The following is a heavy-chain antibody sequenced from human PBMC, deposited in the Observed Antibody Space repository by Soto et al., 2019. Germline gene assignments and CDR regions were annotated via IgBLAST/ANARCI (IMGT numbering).Heavy chain of an antibody. CDR3: ALCGSHNKYSYYGVDV. J-gene: IGHJ6*02. Sequence: QVQLQQWGAGLLKPSETLSLTCAGYGGSFSGYYWSWIRQTPGKGLEWIGEINHSGGTNYNPSLKSQVTISVDTSKPQCALKLSSVTASDTAVYYCALCGSHNKYSYYGVDVWGQGTTVTVSS. CDR1: GGSFSGYY. D-gene: IGHD1-26*01. V-gene: IGHV4-34*02. CDR2: INHSGGT.